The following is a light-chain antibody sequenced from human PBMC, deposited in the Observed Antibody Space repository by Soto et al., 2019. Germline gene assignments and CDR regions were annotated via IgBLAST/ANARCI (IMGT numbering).Light chain of an antibody. V-gene: IGKV1-5*03. CDR1: ESISDW. J-gene: IGKJ5*01. Sequence: DIQMTQSPSTLSASVGDRVTFTCRASESISDWLVWYHQKPGKAPRLLIYKASRLERGVPSRFSGSASGTEFTLTITSLQPDDFGTYYCQQYSTSSISFGPGTRLEIK. CDR3: QQYSTSSIS. CDR2: KAS.